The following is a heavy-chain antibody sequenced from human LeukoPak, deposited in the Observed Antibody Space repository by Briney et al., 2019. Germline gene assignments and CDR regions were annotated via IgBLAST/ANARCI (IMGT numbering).Heavy chain of an antibody. CDR3: ARDLGPGRAFWFDP. D-gene: IGHD3-10*01. V-gene: IGHV6-1*01. J-gene: IGHJ5*02. Sequence: SQTLSLTCAISGDSVSSNSGGWNWIRQSPSRGLGWLGRTYYRSRWYNDYAVFVESRITINPDTSKNQLSLRLNSVTPADTAVYYCARDLGPGRAFWFDPWGQGTPVTVSS. CDR2: TYYRSRWYN. CDR1: GDSVSSNSGG.